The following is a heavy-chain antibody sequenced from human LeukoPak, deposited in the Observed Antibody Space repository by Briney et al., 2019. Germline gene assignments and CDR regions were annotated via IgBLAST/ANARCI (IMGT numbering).Heavy chain of an antibody. J-gene: IGHJ5*02. V-gene: IGHV3-23*01. CDR2: INWNGGST. Sequence: GGSLRPSCAASGFTFSTYGMHWVRQAPGKGLEWVSGINWNGGSTGYADSVKGRFTISRDNSKNTLYLQMNSLRAEDTAVYYCAKDTVAVAALFDPWGQGTLVTVSS. D-gene: IGHD6-19*01. CDR1: GFTFSTYG. CDR3: AKDTVAVAALFDP.